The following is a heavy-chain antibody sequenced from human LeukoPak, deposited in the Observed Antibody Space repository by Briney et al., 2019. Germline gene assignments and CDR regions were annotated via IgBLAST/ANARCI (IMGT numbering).Heavy chain of an antibody. CDR3: ARGGSGSYFSWLDP. CDR2: INPNSGGA. D-gene: IGHD3-10*01. CDR1: GYTFTGYY. V-gene: IGHV1-2*02. J-gene: IGHJ5*02. Sequence: ASVKVSCKASGYTFTGYYIHWVRQAPGQGLECVGWINPNSGGANYAQKFQGRVTMTRDTSISTAYMELSRLRSDDTAVYYCARGGSGSYFSWLDPWGQGTLVTVSS.